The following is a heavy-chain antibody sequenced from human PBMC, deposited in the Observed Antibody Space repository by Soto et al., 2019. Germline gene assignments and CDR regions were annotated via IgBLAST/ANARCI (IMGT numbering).Heavy chain of an antibody. CDR3: AKPYYDFWSGYYFPYYYYGMDV. Sequence: QVQLVESGGGVVQPGRSLRLSCAASGFTFSSYGMHWVRQAPGKGLEWVAVISYDGSNKYYADSVKGRFTISRDNSKNTLYLQMNRLRAEDTAVYYCAKPYYDFWSGYYFPYYYYGMDVWGQGTTVTVSS. CDR2: ISYDGSNK. D-gene: IGHD3-3*01. V-gene: IGHV3-30*18. J-gene: IGHJ6*02. CDR1: GFTFSSYG.